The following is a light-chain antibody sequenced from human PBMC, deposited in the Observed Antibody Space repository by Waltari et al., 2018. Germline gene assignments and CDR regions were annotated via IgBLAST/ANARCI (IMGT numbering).Light chain of an antibody. CDR2: KAN. J-gene: IGLJ3*02. V-gene: IGLV8-61*01. Sequence: QTVVTPEPSLSVSPGGTVTLTCALSSGSLATTSYATWYQQTPGPAPRTLVYKANARSSGVPDRFSGSILGNTAALTITGAQADDESDYYCALYMGSGIWVFGGGTRLTVL. CDR1: SGSLATTSY. CDR3: ALYMGSGIWV.